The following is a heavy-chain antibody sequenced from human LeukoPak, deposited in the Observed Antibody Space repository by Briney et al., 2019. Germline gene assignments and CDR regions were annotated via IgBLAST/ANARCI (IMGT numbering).Heavy chain of an antibody. CDR2: IYYSGST. Sequence: SETLSLTCTVSGGSISSYYWSWIRQPPGKGLEWIGYIYYSGSTNYNPSLKSRVTISVDTSKNQFSLKLSSVTAADTAVYYCARGLPAASFDPGAQGTRFTVSS. CDR1: GGSISSYY. J-gene: IGHJ5*02. V-gene: IGHV4-59*01. CDR3: ARGLPAASFDP. D-gene: IGHD2-2*01.